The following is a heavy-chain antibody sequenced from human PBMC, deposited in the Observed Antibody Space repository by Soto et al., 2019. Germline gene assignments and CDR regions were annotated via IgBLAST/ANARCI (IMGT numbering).Heavy chain of an antibody. CDR3: ARGLIDYYDSSGYFFDY. CDR1: GGSISSYY. CDR2: IYTGGST. V-gene: IGHV4-4*07. Sequence: SETLSLPCTVSGGSISSYYWSWIRQPAGKGLEWIGRIYTGGSTNYNPSLKSRVTMSVDTSKNQFSLKLSSVTAADPAVYYCARGLIDYYDSSGYFFDYWGQGTLVTVSS. D-gene: IGHD3-22*01. J-gene: IGHJ4*02.